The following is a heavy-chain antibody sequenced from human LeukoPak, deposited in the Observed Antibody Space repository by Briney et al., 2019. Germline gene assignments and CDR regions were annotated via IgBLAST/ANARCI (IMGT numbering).Heavy chain of an antibody. CDR3: AKDRVWGYYGSGSIFDY. Sequence: GGSLRPSCAASGFTFSSYGMHWVRQAPGKGLEWVAFIRYDGSNKYYADSVKGRFTISRDNSKNTLYLQMNSLRAEDTAVYYCAKDRVWGYYGSGSIFDYWGQGTLVTVSS. D-gene: IGHD3-10*01. CDR1: GFTFSSYG. J-gene: IGHJ4*02. V-gene: IGHV3-30*02. CDR2: IRYDGSNK.